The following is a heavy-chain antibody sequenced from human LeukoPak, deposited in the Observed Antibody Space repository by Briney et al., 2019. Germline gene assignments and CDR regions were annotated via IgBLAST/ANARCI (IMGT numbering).Heavy chain of an antibody. D-gene: IGHD5-12*01. V-gene: IGHV3-33*01. J-gene: IGHJ4*02. CDR2: IWYDGGDK. Sequence: GGSLRLSCAASGFTFSTYGMHWVRQAPGKGLEWVAVIWYDGGDKYYADSVKGRFTISRDNSKNTLYLQMNSLRVEDTAVYYCARDRATMTLFDYWGQGTLVTVSS. CDR1: GFTFSTYG. CDR3: ARDRATMTLFDY.